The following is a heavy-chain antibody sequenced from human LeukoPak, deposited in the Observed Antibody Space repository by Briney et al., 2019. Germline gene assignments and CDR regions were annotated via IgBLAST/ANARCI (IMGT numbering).Heavy chain of an antibody. V-gene: IGHV1-69*05. CDR2: IIPIFGTA. CDR1: RGAFSSYA. CDR3: AGTYYYDSSGYYIFDY. J-gene: IGHJ4*02. D-gene: IGHD3-22*01. Sequence: SVKVSCKASRGAFSSYAISWVRQAPGQGLEWMGRIIPIFGTANYAQKFQGRVTITTDESTSTAYMELSSLRSEDTAVYYCAGTYYYDSSGYYIFDYWGQGTLVTVSS.